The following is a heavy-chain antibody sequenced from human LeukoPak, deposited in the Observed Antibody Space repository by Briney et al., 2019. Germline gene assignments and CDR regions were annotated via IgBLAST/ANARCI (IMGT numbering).Heavy chain of an antibody. CDR2: INPNSGAT. CDR3: ANGDRYGSAY. CDR1: GYTFTDYY. Sequence: ASVTVSCTASGYTFTDYYMHSVRQAPGQGLEWMGWINPNSGATNYAQKFQGRVTMTGDTSISTAYVELSRLRSDDTAMYYCANGDRYGSAYWGQGTLVTVSS. J-gene: IGHJ4*02. V-gene: IGHV1-2*02. D-gene: IGHD3-10*01.